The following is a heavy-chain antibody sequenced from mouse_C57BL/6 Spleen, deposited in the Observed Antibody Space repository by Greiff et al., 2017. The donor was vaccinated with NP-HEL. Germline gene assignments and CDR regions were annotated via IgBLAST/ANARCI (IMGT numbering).Heavy chain of an antibody. CDR3: ARDQGGHYFDY. V-gene: IGHV5-4*01. CDR1: GFTFSSYA. J-gene: IGHJ2*01. CDR2: ISDGGSYT. Sequence: EVMLVESGGGLVKPGGSLKLSCAASGFTFSSYAMSWVRQTPEKRLEWVATISDGGSYTYYPDNVKGRFTISRDNAKNNLYLQMSHLKSEDTAMYYCARDQGGHYFDYWGQGTTRTVSS. D-gene: IGHD1-1*02.